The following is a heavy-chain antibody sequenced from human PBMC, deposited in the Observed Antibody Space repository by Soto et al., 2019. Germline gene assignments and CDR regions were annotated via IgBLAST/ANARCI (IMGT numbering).Heavy chain of an antibody. V-gene: IGHV3-21*01. CDR3: ARGSTSDQPGDY. Sequence: EVQLVESGGGLVKPGGSLRLSCAASGFTFSSYSMNWVRQAPGKGLEWVSSISSSSSYIYYADSVKGRFTISRDNAKNSRYLQMNSLRAGDTAVYYCARGSTSDQPGDYWGQGTLVTVSS. J-gene: IGHJ4*02. CDR1: GFTFSSYS. CDR2: ISSSSSYI. D-gene: IGHD2-2*01.